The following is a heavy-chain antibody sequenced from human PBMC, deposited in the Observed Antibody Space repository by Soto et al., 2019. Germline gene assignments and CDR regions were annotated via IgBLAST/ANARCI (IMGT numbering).Heavy chain of an antibody. D-gene: IGHD2-8*02. J-gene: IGHJ3*02. CDR1: GFTFSSYS. CDR2: ISSSSSYI. Sequence: GGSLRLSCAASGFTFSSYSMNWVRQAPGKGLEWVSSISSSSSYIYYADSVKGRFTISRDNAKNSLYLQMNSLRAEDTAVYYCARDWALLKNAFDIWGQGTMVTVSS. V-gene: IGHV3-21*01. CDR3: ARDWALLKNAFDI.